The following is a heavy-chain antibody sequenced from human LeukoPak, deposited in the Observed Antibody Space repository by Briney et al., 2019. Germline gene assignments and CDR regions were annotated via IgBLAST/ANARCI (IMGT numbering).Heavy chain of an antibody. J-gene: IGHJ4*02. V-gene: IGHV3-30*18. CDR2: ISYDGRNK. Sequence: PGGSLRLSCAASGFTFSSYGMHWVRQAPGKGPEWVAVISYDGRNKYYADSVKGRFTISRDNSKNTLYLQMNSLRAEDTAVYYCAKSGDPFDYWGQGTLVTVSS. CDR3: AKSGDPFDY. D-gene: IGHD4-17*01. CDR1: GFTFSSYG.